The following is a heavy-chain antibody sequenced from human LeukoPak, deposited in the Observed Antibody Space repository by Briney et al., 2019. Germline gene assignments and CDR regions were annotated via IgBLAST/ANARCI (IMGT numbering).Heavy chain of an antibody. D-gene: IGHD3-10*01. J-gene: IGHJ4*02. Sequence: GGSLRLSCAASGFTFSSYSMSWVRQAPGKGLEWVSTISATTGSTHYADSVKGRFTISRDNSKNTLYLKMNSLRADETAVYYCESGSYYHSDGGQGTLVTVSS. CDR2: ISATTGST. V-gene: IGHV3-23*01. CDR3: ESGSYYHSD. CDR1: GFTFSSYS.